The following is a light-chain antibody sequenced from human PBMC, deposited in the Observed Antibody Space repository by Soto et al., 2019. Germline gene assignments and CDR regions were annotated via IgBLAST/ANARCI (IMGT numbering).Light chain of an antibody. Sequence: EIVLTQSPGTLSLSPGERATLSCRASQSVSSSYLAWYQQKPGRAPRLLIYGASSRATGIPDRFSGSGSGTDFTLTISRLEPEDFAVYYCQQYDSSPWTFGQGTKVEFK. CDR2: GAS. V-gene: IGKV3-20*01. CDR1: QSVSSSY. J-gene: IGKJ1*01. CDR3: QQYDSSPWT.